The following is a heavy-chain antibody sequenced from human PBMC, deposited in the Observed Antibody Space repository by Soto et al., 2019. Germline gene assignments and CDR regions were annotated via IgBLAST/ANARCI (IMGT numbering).Heavy chain of an antibody. V-gene: IGHV1-2*06. CDR1: GYIFTDYY. Sequence: ASVKVSCKASGYIFTDYYMHWVRQAPGQELGWMGRINPNSGGTNYAQKFQGRVTMTRDTSISTAYMELSRLRSDDTAVYYCARGSGSWSYFDYWGQGTLVTVSS. CDR3: ARGSGSWSYFDY. CDR2: INPNSGGT. D-gene: IGHD6-13*01. J-gene: IGHJ4*02.